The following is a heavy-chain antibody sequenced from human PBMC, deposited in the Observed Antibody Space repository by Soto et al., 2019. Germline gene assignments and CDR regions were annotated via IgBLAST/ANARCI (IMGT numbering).Heavy chain of an antibody. J-gene: IGHJ3*02. V-gene: IGHV4-30-2*02. CDR1: GGSLRSGDYS. D-gene: IGHD3-16*02. Sequence: SETLSLTCAVSGGSLRSGDYSGSWIRQPTGKGLEWIGYIYHSGSTYYNPSLKSRVTISVDRSKNQFSLKLSSVTAADTAVYYCARKASDYVWGSYRPPDAFDIWGQGPMVT. CDR2: IYHSGST. CDR3: ARKASDYVWGSYRPPDAFDI.